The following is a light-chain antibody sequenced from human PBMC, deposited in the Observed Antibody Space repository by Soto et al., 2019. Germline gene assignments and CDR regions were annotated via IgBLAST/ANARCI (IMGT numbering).Light chain of an antibody. CDR1: QSFSNY. J-gene: IGKJ1*01. V-gene: IGKV1-5*03. Sequence: DIQMTQSPSSLSASVGDRVTIACRASQSFSNYLNWYQQRPGTAPKLLIYKASSLESGVPSRFSGSGSGTEFTLTISSLQPDDFATYYCQQYVTAFRSFGQGTKVDIK. CDR3: QQYVTAFRS. CDR2: KAS.